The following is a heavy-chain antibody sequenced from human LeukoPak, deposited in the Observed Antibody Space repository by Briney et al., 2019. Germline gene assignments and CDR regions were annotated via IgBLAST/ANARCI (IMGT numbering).Heavy chain of an antibody. CDR2: MNPNSGNT. J-gene: IGHJ4*02. D-gene: IGHD3-22*01. CDR3: AREDYYDSGSSDY. Sequence: PRASVKVSCKTSGYTFTSYDINWVRQATGQGLEWMGWMNPNSGNTAYAQKFQGRVTITRNTSISTAYMELSSLRSEDTAIYYCAREDYYDSGSSDYWGQGTLVTVSS. CDR1: GYTFTSYD. V-gene: IGHV1-8*03.